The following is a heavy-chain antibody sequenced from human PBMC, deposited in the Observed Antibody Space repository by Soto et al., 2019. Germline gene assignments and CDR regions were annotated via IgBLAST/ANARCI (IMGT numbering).Heavy chain of an antibody. V-gene: IGHV3-48*03. Sequence: RGSPVIGCPAPVLTFSFYEMNWLRQAPGKGLEWVSYISSSGSTIYYADSVKGRFTISRDNAKNSLYLQINSLRPEDTAVYYCARDELYGMDVWGQGTTVTVSS. J-gene: IGHJ6*01. CDR2: ISSSGSTI. D-gene: IGHD2-15*01. CDR3: ARDELYGMDV. CDR1: VLTFSFYE.